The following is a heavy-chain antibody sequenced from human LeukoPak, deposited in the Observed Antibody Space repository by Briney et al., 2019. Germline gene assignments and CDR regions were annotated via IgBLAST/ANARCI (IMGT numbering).Heavy chain of an antibody. Sequence: GGSLRLSCAASGFTFSSYGMHWVRQAPGKGLEWVAVISYDGSNKYYADSVKGRFTISRDNSKNTLYLQMNSLRAEDTAVYYCAKADSSSWDFDYWGQGTLVTVSS. CDR2: ISYDGSNK. D-gene: IGHD6-13*01. CDR3: AKADSSSWDFDY. J-gene: IGHJ4*02. V-gene: IGHV3-30*18. CDR1: GFTFSSYG.